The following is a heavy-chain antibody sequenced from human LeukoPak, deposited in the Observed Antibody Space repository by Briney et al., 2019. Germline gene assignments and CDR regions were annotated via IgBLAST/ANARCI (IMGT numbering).Heavy chain of an antibody. CDR2: ISASGGST. Sequence: GGSLRLSCAASGFTFSSSAMSWVRQVPGKGLEWVSGISASGGSTSYADSVRGRFTISRDNSKNTLYVQMNSLRDEDTAVYYCAKGQRWESPHYLDSWGQGTLVTVSS. CDR3: AKGQRWESPHYLDS. V-gene: IGHV3-23*01. D-gene: IGHD1-26*01. CDR1: GFTFSSSA. J-gene: IGHJ4*02.